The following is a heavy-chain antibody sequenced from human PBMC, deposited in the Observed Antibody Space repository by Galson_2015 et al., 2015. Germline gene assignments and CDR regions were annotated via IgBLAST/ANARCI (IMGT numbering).Heavy chain of an antibody. D-gene: IGHD2-15*01. CDR1: GGTFSSYA. V-gene: IGHV1-69*13. Sequence: SVQVSCKASGGTFSSYAISWVRQAPGQGLEWMGGIIPIFGTANYAQKFQGRVTITADESTSTAYMELSSLRSEDTAVYYCAGAEAVVVVAATEDAFDIGGQGTMVTVAS. J-gene: IGHJ3*02. CDR3: AGAEAVVVVAATEDAFDI. CDR2: IIPIFGTA.